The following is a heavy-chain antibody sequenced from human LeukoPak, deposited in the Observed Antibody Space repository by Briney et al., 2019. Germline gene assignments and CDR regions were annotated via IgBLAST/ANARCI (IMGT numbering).Heavy chain of an antibody. V-gene: IGHV1-18*01. CDR2: ISAYNGNT. CDR1: GYTFTSYG. Sequence: ASVKVSCKASGYTFTSYGISWVRQAPGQGLEWMGWISAYNGNTNYAQKLQGRVTMTTDTSTSTAYMELRSLRSDDTAVYYCARYYDILTGSRQFDPWGQGTLVTVSS. J-gene: IGHJ5*02. D-gene: IGHD3-9*01. CDR3: ARYYDILTGSRQFDP.